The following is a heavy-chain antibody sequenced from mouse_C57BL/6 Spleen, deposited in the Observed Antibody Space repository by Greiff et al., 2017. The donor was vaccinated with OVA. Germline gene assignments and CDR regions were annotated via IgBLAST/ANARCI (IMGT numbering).Heavy chain of an antibody. CDR3: ARSGAYDYDVFDD. V-gene: IGHV1-64*01. CDR1: GYTFTSYW. Sequence: QVQLQQPGAELVKPGASVKLSCKASGYTFTSYWMHWVKQRPGQGLEWIGMIHPNSGSTNYNEKFKSKATLTVDKSSSTAYMQLSSLTSEDSAVYYCARSGAYDYDVFDDWGQGTTLTVSS. CDR2: IHPNSGST. D-gene: IGHD2-4*01. J-gene: IGHJ2*01.